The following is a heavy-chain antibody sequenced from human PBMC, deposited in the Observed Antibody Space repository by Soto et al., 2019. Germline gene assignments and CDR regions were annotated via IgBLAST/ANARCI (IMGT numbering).Heavy chain of an antibody. J-gene: IGHJ4*02. V-gene: IGHV3-30*18. Sequence: QVVLVESGGGVVQPGGSLTLSCAASGFTFSSYGIHWVRQAPGKGLDWVAVISYDGSGKEYADSVKGRFTISRDNSKNTAYLQMNSLRLEDTSIYYCAKSDYSDFFLDSWGQGTLVTVTS. D-gene: IGHD4-17*01. CDR1: GFTFSSYG. CDR2: ISYDGSGK. CDR3: AKSDYSDFFLDS.